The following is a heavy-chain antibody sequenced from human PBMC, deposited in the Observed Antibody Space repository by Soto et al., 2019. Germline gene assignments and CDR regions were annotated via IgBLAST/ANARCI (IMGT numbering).Heavy chain of an antibody. Sequence: QVQLVESGGGVVQPGRSLSLSCAASGFTFRNYVMHWVRQAPGKGLEWVAVISSDGSNKYYADPVKGRFTISRDNSKNTLYLQMNSLRIEDTAVYYCTKDRDTHRNYWGQGTLVTVSS. D-gene: IGHD1-26*01. CDR1: GFTFRNYV. CDR2: ISSDGSNK. J-gene: IGHJ4*02. V-gene: IGHV3-30*18. CDR3: TKDRDTHRNY.